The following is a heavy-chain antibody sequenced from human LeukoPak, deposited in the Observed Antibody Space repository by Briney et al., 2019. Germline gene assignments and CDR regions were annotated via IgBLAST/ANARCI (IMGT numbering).Heavy chain of an antibody. D-gene: IGHD3-22*01. J-gene: IGHJ4*02. Sequence: PSETLSLTCNVSGGSISSSSFSWGWIRQPPGKGLEWIGSICYRGSTYYNSSLKGRVTISGDTSKNQFSLKLSSVTAADTAVYYCASESLYDGSGSYWGQGTLVTVSS. CDR1: GGSISSSSFS. CDR3: ASESLYDGSGSY. V-gene: IGHV4-39*01. CDR2: ICYRGST.